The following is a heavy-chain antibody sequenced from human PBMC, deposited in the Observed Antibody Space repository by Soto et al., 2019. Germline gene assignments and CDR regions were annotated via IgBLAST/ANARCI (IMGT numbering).Heavy chain of an antibody. CDR3: ARLSTAMVTHDY. D-gene: IGHD5-18*01. Sequence: QVQLVQSGAEVKKPGSSVKVSCKASGGTFSSYTISWVRQAPGQGLEWMGRIIPILGIANYAQKFQGRVTITADKSTSTAYMELSSLRSEDTAVYYCARLSTAMVTHDYWGQGTLVTVSS. V-gene: IGHV1-69*02. CDR1: GGTFSSYT. J-gene: IGHJ4*02. CDR2: IIPILGIA.